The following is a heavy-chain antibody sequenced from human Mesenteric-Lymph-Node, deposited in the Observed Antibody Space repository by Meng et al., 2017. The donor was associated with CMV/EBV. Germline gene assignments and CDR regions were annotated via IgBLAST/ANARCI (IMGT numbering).Heavy chain of an antibody. V-gene: IGHV3-53*05. CDR3: AKDQGIAAPDDAFDI. Sequence: GGSLRLSCAASGFTVSSNYMSWVRQAPGKGLEWVSVIYSGGSTYYADSVKGRFTISRDNSKNTLYLQMNSLRAEDTAVYYCAKDQGIAAPDDAFDIWGQGTMVTVSS. D-gene: IGHD6-13*01. CDR1: GFTVSSNY. CDR2: IYSGGST. J-gene: IGHJ3*02.